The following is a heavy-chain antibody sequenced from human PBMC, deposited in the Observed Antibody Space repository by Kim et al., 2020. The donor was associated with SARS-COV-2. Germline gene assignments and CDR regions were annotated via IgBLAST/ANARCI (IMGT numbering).Heavy chain of an antibody. CDR3: VRPGDDSSGHYYNDAFDI. Sequence: GESLKISCKGSGYSFTSYWIAWVRQMPGKGLEWMGIIYPGDSETRYSPSFQGQVTISADKSISTAYLQWSSLKASDTAMYYCVRPGDDSSGHYYNDAFDIWGQGTMVTVSS. CDR1: GYSFTSYW. V-gene: IGHV5-51*01. D-gene: IGHD3-22*01. J-gene: IGHJ3*02. CDR2: IYPGDSET.